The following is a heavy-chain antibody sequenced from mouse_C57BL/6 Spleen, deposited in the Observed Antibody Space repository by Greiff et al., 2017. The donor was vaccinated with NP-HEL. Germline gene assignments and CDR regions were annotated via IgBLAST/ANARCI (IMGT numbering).Heavy chain of an antibody. J-gene: IGHJ2*01. Sequence: EVQLQQSGAALVRPGASVKLSCTASGFNIKDYYMHWVKQRPEQGLEWIGRIDPEDGDTEYAPKFQGKATMTADTSSKTAHLQLSNLTSEDTAVYYYTTSAYYDYTYWGQGTTLTVSS. CDR3: TTSAYYDYTY. V-gene: IGHV14-1*01. D-gene: IGHD1-2*01. CDR2: IDPEDGDT. CDR1: GFNIKDYY.